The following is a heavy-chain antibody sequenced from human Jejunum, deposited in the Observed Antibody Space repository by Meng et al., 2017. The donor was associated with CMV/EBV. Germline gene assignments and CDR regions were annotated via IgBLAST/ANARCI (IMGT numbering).Heavy chain of an antibody. CDR1: GFTFSRYE. CDR3: ARAPTARRHYFDY. V-gene: IGHV3-53*01. J-gene: IGHJ4*02. CDR2: IYGSGPT. Sequence: ASGFTFSRYEMKWVRQAPGKGLEWVSSIYGSGPTYYADSVQGRFTISRDNSKNTVYLQMNSLRADDTAVYFCARAPTARRHYFDYWGQGTRVTVSS.